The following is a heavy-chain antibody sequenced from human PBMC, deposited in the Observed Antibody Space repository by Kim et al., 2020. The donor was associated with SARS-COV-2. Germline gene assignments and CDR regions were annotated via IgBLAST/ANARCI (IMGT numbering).Heavy chain of an antibody. J-gene: IGHJ4*02. CDR2: ISGSGDTT. D-gene: IGHD6-13*01. CDR3: ANPRQPDY. CDR1: GFTFSNYG. V-gene: IGHV3-23*01. Sequence: GSLRLSCAASGFTFSNYGMSWVRQAPGKGLEWVSGISGSGDTTSYADSVKGRFTISRDNSKNALYLQMSSLRAEDTAIYYCANPRQPDYWGQGTLVTVSS.